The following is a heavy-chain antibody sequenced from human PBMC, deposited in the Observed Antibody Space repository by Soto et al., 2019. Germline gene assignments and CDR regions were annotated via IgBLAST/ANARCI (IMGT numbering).Heavy chain of an antibody. Sequence: PGGSLRLSCVASGFIFEDYAMNWARQGPGKGLEWVSGISWNSGTIGYADAVKGRFTISRDNAKNSLHLQMNSLRAEDTALYYCAKDVGSYYYDTSAYHYDYWGRGTQVTVSS. CDR3: AKDVGSYYYDTSAYHYDY. CDR1: GFIFEDYA. CDR2: ISWNSGTI. J-gene: IGHJ4*02. D-gene: IGHD3-22*01. V-gene: IGHV3-9*01.